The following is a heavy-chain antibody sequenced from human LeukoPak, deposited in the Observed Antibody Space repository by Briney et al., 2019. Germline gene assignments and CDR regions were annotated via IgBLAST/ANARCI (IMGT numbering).Heavy chain of an antibody. CDR3: ARAPSSGQPNYFDY. CDR1: GFTFSSYS. CDR2: ISSSSVYI. Sequence: GGSLRPSCAASGFTFSSYSMNWVRQAPGKGLEWVSSISSSSVYIYYADSLKGRFTISRDNARNSLYLQMNSLRAEDTAVYYCARAPSSGQPNYFDYWGQGTLVTVSS. V-gene: IGHV3-21*01. J-gene: IGHJ4*02. D-gene: IGHD6-19*01.